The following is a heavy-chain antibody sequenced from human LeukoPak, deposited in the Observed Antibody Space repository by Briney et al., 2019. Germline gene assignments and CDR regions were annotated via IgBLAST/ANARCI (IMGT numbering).Heavy chain of an antibody. CDR3: AKGACSSTSCSGVPDY. CDR1: GFTFSRYG. Sequence: GGSLRLSCATSGFTFSRYGMSWVRQAPGKGLEWVSAISGNGADTYYADAVKGRFTISRDNSKNTLYLQMNSLRAEDTAVYNCAKGACSSTSCSGVPDYWGQGTLVTVSS. D-gene: IGHD2-2*01. J-gene: IGHJ4*02. V-gene: IGHV3-23*01. CDR2: ISGNGADT.